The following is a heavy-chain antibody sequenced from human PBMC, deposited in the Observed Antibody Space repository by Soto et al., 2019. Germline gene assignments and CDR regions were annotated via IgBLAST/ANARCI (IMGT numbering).Heavy chain of an antibody. V-gene: IGHV1-2*04. D-gene: IGHD3-3*01. J-gene: IGHJ4*02. CDR1: GYTFTGYY. CDR3: ARAGSDFWSGYYHYFDY. Sequence: ASVKVSCKASGYTFTGYYMRWVRQAPGQGLEWMGWINPNSGGTNYAQKFQGWVTMTRDTSISTAYMELSRLRSDDTAVYYCARAGSDFWSGYYHYFDYWGQGTLVTVSS. CDR2: INPNSGGT.